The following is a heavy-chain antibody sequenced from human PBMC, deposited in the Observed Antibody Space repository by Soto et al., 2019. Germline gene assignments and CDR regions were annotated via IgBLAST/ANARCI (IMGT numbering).Heavy chain of an antibody. J-gene: IGHJ4*02. CDR2: IYQSGTT. Sequence: SETLSLTCSVSGGSVRSGSYYWTWIRQPPGKGLEWIGYIYQSGTTNYNASLKSRVTISIDTSKNQFFLKLNSVTAADTAVYYCARDSSGRHDSWGQGTLVTVSS. D-gene: IGHD3-22*01. CDR3: ARDSSGRHDS. CDR1: GGSVRSGSYY. V-gene: IGHV4-61*01.